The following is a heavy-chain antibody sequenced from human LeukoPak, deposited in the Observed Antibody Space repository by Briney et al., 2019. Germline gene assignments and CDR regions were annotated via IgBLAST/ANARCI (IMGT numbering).Heavy chain of an antibody. CDR2: IYSDNT. Sequence: GSLRLSCTVSGFTVSSNSMSWVRQAPGKGLEWVSFIYSDNTHYSDSVKGRFTISRDNAKNTLYLQMNSLRAEDTAVYYCARDWFHAIDYWGQGTLVTVSS. V-gene: IGHV3-53*01. J-gene: IGHJ4*02. D-gene: IGHD2/OR15-2a*01. CDR1: GFTVSSNS. CDR3: ARDWFHAIDY.